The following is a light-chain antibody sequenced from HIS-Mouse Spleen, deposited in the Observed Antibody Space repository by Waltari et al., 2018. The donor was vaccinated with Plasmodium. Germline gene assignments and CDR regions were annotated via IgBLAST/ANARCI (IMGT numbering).Light chain of an antibody. J-gene: IGKJ3*01. CDR3: QQYNNWSFT. V-gene: IGKV3-15*01. CDR2: GAS. Sequence: EIVMTQSPATLYGSPGERATHSCRASQRVSSNLAGYQQKPGQAPRLLIYGASTSATGIPARFSGSGSGTEFTLTISSLQSEDFAVYYCQQYNNWSFTFGPGTKVDIK. CDR1: QRVSSN.